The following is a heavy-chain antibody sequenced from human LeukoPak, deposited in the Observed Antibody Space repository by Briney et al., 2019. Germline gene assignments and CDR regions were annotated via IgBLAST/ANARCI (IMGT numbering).Heavy chain of an antibody. V-gene: IGHV1-58*01. CDR1: GFTFTSSA. CDR3: AALGSGYARSQNHDAFDI. J-gene: IGHJ3*02. CDR2: IVVGSGNT. D-gene: IGHD3-22*01. Sequence: GASVKVSCTASGFTFTSSAVQWVRQARGQRLEWIGWIVVGSGNTNYAQKFQERVTITRDMSTSTAYMELSSLRSEDTAVYYCAALGSGYARSQNHDAFDIWGQGTMVTVSS.